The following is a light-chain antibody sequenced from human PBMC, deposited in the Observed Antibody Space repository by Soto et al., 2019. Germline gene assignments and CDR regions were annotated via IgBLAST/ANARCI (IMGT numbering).Light chain of an antibody. Sequence: DIQMTQSPSTLSASVGDRVTITCRASQSISSRLAWYQQKPGKAPKALIYDASGLESGVPSRFSGSGSGTEFHLTISSLQPDDCATYFCQQYNNDLRTFGQGTKVEVK. CDR3: QQYNNDLRT. J-gene: IGKJ1*01. CDR1: QSISSR. CDR2: DAS. V-gene: IGKV1-5*01.